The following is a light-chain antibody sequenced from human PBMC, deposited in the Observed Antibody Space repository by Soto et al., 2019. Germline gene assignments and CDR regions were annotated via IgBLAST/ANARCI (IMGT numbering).Light chain of an antibody. V-gene: IGLV3-1*01. CDR1: KLGDKY. J-gene: IGLJ2*01. Sequence: SYELTQPPSVSVSPGQTASITCSGDKLGDKYTYWYQQKPGQSPVLVIYQDTKRPSGIPERLSGSNSGNTATLTISGTQALDEADYYCQAWDSSTAWGVVFGGGTKLTVL. CDR2: QDT. CDR3: QAWDSSTAWGVV.